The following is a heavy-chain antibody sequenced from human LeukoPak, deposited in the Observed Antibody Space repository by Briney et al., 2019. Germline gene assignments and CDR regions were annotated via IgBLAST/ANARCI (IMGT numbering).Heavy chain of an antibody. Sequence: PSETLSLTCTVSGGSISSSIYWGWIRQPPGKGLEWIGSFYYTGSTYYNPSLKSRVTISVDTSKNQFSLKLSSVTAADTAVYYCARGLDIVATSPLGYWGQGTLVTVPS. CDR2: FYYTGST. V-gene: IGHV4-39*07. CDR1: GGSISSSIY. D-gene: IGHD5-12*01. CDR3: ARGLDIVATSPLGY. J-gene: IGHJ4*02.